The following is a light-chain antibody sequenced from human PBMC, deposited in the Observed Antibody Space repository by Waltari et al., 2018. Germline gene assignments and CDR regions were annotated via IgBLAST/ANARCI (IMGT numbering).Light chain of an antibody. CDR2: GAS. J-gene: IGKJ2*01. V-gene: IGKV1-39*01. CDR1: QSISRH. Sequence: DIQMTQSPSSLSASVGDRVTITCRASQSISRHLNWYQHKPRKAPNLLIFGASNLQSGVPLRFSGSVSGTDFTLNISSLAPEDFATYYCQKSYSTLYTFGQGTRLEIK. CDR3: QKSYSTLYT.